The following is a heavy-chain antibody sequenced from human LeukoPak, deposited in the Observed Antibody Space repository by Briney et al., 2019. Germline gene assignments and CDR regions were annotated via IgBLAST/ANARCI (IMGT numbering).Heavy chain of an antibody. Sequence: PSETLSLTCTVSGGSISSYYWSWIRQPPGKGLEWIGYIYTSGSTNYNPSLKSRVTISVDTSKNQFSLKLSSVTAADTAVYYCARHAPPRVDTVIFDYWGQGTLVTVSS. CDR2: IYTSGST. CDR3: ARHAPPRVDTVIFDY. D-gene: IGHD5-18*01. CDR1: GGSISSYY. V-gene: IGHV4-4*09. J-gene: IGHJ4*02.